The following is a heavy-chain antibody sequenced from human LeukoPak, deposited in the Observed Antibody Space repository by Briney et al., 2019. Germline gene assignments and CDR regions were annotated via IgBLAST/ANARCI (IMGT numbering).Heavy chain of an antibody. Sequence: PSETLSLTCAVYGGSFSGYYWSWIRQPPGKGLEWIGEINHSGSTNYNPSLKSRVTISVDTSKNQFSLKLSSVTAADTAVYYCARGYYGSGSYRALDYWGQGTLVTVSS. CDR1: GGSFSGYY. D-gene: IGHD3-10*01. J-gene: IGHJ4*02. CDR3: ARGYYGSGSYRALDY. CDR2: INHSGST. V-gene: IGHV4-34*01.